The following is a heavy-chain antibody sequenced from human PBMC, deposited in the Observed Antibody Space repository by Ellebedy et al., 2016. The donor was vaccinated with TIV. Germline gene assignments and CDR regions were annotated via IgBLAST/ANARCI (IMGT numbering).Heavy chain of an antibody. V-gene: IGHV4-39*07. CDR3: ARTYGDYEYYFDY. D-gene: IGHD4-17*01. CDR2: IYYGGST. CDR1: GGSFLSSSYY. Sequence: MPSETLSLTCTVSGGSFLSSSYYWDFLREPPGSGLEWMWSIYYGGSTYYNPSLKSRVTISVDTSQNQFSLKLSSVTAAETAVYYCARTYGDYEYYFDYWGQGTLVTVSS. J-gene: IGHJ4*02.